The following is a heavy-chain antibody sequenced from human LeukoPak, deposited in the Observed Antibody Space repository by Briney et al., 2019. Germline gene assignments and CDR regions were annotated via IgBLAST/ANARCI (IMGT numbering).Heavy chain of an antibody. Sequence: GGSLRLSCAASGFTFSSYWMHWVRHAPVKGLVWVSRINSDGSSTSYADSVKGRFTISRDNAKNTLYLQMNSLRAEDTAVYYCARREVNWGQGTLVTVSS. CDR1: GFTFSSYW. V-gene: IGHV3-74*01. J-gene: IGHJ4*02. CDR3: ARREVN. CDR2: INSDGSST.